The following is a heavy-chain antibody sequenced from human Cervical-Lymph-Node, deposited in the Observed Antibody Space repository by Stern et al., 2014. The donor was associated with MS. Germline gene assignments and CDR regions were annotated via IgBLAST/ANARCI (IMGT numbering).Heavy chain of an antibody. CDR1: PRPPPLSTPY. V-gene: IGHV4-39*01. Sequence: QVQLQESGPGLLNPPPPPPPPPPPPPRPPPLSTPYWLWIRHPPRPGLESIGNIYYRGSTYYNPPLKSRATISVNTSKNQFSLRLSSVTASDTAVYYCARRSVTKHFDLWGQGTLVTVSS. J-gene: IGHJ4*02. CDR2: IYYRGST. D-gene: IGHD4-17*01. CDR3: ARRSVTKHFDL.